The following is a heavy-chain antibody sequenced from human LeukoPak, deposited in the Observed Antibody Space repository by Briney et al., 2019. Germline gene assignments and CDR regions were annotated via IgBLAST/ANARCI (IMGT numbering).Heavy chain of an antibody. D-gene: IGHD4-17*01. J-gene: IGHJ4*02. Sequence: SETLSLTCAVYGGSFSGYSWSWIRQPPGKGLEWIGYIYYSGSTNYNPSLKSRVTISVDTSKNQFSLKLSSVTAADTAVYYCARQSGLVTTHFDYWGQGTLVTVSS. V-gene: IGHV4-59*08. CDR1: GGSFSGYS. CDR2: IYYSGST. CDR3: ARQSGLVTTHFDY.